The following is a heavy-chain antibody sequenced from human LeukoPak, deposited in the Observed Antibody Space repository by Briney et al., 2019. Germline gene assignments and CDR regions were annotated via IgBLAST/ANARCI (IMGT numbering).Heavy chain of an antibody. CDR3: ARLQIWSYGMDV. D-gene: IGHD5-18*01. J-gene: IGHJ6*02. CDR1: GGSFSSYY. CDR2: IYHSGST. Sequence: PSETLSLTCSVSGGSFSSYYWTWIRQPPGKGLEWIGRIYHSGSTNYNPSLKSRVTISVDTSKNQFSLKLSSVTAADTAVYYCARLQIWSYGMDVWGQGATVTV. V-gene: IGHV4-59*01.